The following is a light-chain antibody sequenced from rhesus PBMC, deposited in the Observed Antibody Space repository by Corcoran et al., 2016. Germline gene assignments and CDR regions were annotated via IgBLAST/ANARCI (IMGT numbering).Light chain of an antibody. CDR2: AAS. Sequence: DIQMTQSPSSLSASVGDRVTITCRASQGISNNLAWYQQKPGNVPNLLIYAASTLQSGVPSRFSGSGSGTDCTLNISSLQPEDFATYYCQHGYGIFTFGPGTKLDIK. CDR1: QGISNN. J-gene: IGKJ3*01. V-gene: IGKV1S17*01. CDR3: QHGYGIFT.